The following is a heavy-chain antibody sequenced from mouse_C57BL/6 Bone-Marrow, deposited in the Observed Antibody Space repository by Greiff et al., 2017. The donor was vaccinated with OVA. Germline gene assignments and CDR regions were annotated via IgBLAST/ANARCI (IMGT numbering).Heavy chain of an antibody. V-gene: IGHV5-17*01. D-gene: IGHD2-3*01. CDR2: ISSGSSTI. CDR1: GFTFSDYG. CDR3: ARGDGYPWFAY. J-gene: IGHJ3*01. Sequence: EVHLVESGGGLVKPGGSLKLSCAASGFTFSDYGMHWVRQAPEKGLEWVAYISSGSSTIYYADTVKGRFTISRDNAKNTLFLQMTSLRSEDTAMYYCARGDGYPWFAYWGQGTLVTVSA.